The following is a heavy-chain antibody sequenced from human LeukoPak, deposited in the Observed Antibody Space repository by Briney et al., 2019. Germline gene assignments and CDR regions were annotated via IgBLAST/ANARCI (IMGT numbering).Heavy chain of an antibody. D-gene: IGHD1-26*01. CDR3: AKDVGKWESLHFFDY. J-gene: IGHJ4*02. Sequence: GGSLRLSCLTSGSTLSTNAMSWVRQAPGKGLEWISGISGSGASTYYADSVKGRFTISRDDSRNTLYLQMNSLRGDDTAVYYCAKDVGKWESLHFFDYWGQGTLVTVSS. CDR1: GSTLSTNA. CDR2: ISGSGAST. V-gene: IGHV3-23*01.